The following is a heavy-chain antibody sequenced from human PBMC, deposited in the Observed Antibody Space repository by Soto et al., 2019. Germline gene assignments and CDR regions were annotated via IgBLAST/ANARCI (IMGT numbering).Heavy chain of an antibody. D-gene: IGHD3-10*01. V-gene: IGHV1-69*06. Sequence: QVQLVQSGAEVKQPGSSVKVSCKASGGTFSSYAISWVRQAPGQGLAWMGGIIPIFGTANYAQKFQGRVTITADKSTSTAYMELSSLRSEDTAVYYCATRRNFGYYYGSGSYPNWFDPWGQGTLVTVSS. CDR3: ATRRNFGYYYGSGSYPNWFDP. CDR2: IIPIFGTA. J-gene: IGHJ5*02. CDR1: GGTFSSYA.